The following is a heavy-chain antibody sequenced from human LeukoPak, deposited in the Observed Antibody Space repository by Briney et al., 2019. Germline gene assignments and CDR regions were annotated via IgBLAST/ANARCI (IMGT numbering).Heavy chain of an antibody. V-gene: IGHV4-59*08. J-gene: IGHJ4*02. D-gene: IGHD6-6*01. CDR2: IYYSGST. Sequence: ASETLSLTCTVSGGSISSYYWSWIRQPPGKGLEWIGYIYYSGSTNYNASLESRVTISVDTPKNQFSLKLSSVTAADAAVYYCARQYSSSPHFDYWGQGALVTVSS. CDR1: GGSISSYY. CDR3: ARQYSSSPHFDY.